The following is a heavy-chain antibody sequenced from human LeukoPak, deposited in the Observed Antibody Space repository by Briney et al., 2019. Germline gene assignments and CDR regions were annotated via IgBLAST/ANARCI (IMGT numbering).Heavy chain of an antibody. J-gene: IGHJ5*02. CDR2: ISAYNGNT. CDR1: GYTFTSYG. V-gene: IGHV1-18*01. Sequence: ASVKVSCKASGYTFTSYGISWVRQAPGQGLEWMGWISAYNGNTNYAQKLQGRVTMTTDTSTSTAYMELRSLRSDDTAVYYCARAPGYCSSTSCYVDPWGQGTLVTASS. D-gene: IGHD2-2*01. CDR3: ARAPGYCSSTSCYVDP.